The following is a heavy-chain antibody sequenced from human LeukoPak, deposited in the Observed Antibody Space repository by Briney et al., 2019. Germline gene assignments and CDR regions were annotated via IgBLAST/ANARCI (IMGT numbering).Heavy chain of an antibody. CDR2: ISAYNGST. CDR1: GYTFTSYS. V-gene: IGHV1-18*01. D-gene: IGHD3-22*01. CDR3: ARNYDSSGYYYPTPFYFDY. Sequence: GASVKVSCKASGYTFTSYSISWVRQAPGQGLEWMGWISAYNGSTNYAQKLQGRVTMTSDTSTSTAYMELRSLRSDDTAVYYCARNYDSSGYYYPTPFYFDYWGQGTLVTVSS. J-gene: IGHJ4*02.